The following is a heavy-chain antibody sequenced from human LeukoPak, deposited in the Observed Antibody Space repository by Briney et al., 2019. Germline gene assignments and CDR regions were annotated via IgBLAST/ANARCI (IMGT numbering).Heavy chain of an antibody. V-gene: IGHV1-69*05. CDR3: ARASIVGATTNYYYYYMDV. Sequence: SVKVSCRASGGTFSSYAISWVRQAPGQGLEWMGGIIPIFGTANYAQKFQGRVTITTDESTSTAYMELSSLRSEDTAVYYCARASIVGATTNYYYYYMDVWGKGTTVTVSS. J-gene: IGHJ6*03. CDR1: GGTFSSYA. D-gene: IGHD1-26*01. CDR2: IIPIFGTA.